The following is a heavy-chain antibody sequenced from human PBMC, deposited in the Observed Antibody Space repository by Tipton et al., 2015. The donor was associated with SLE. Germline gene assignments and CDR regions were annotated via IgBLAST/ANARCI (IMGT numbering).Heavy chain of an antibody. CDR2: IYYSGST. J-gene: IGHJ3*02. CDR3: ARLVNYYDRGAFDI. CDR1: GYSFTSYW. V-gene: IGHV5-51*03. D-gene: IGHD3-22*01. Sequence: QLVQSGAEVKKPGESLKISCKGSGYSFTSYWIGWVRQMPGKGLEWIGSIYYSGSTYYNPSLKSRVTISVDTSKNQFSLKLSSVTAADTAVYYCARLVNYYDRGAFDIGGQGTMVTVSS.